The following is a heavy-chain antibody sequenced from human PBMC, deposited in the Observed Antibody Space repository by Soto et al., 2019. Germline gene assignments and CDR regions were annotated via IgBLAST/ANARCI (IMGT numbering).Heavy chain of an antibody. CDR3: AKDSESPHDAFDI. Sequence: PGGSLRLSCAASGFTFDDYTMHWVRQAPGKGLEWVSLISWDGGSTYYADPVKGRFTISRDNSKNSLYLQMNSLRTEDTALYYCAKDSESPHDAFDIWGQGTMVTVSS. J-gene: IGHJ3*02. CDR1: GFTFDDYT. V-gene: IGHV3-43*01. CDR2: ISWDGGST.